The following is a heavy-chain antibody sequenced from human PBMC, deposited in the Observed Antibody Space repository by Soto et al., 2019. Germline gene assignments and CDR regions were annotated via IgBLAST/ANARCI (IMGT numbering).Heavy chain of an antibody. CDR3: ARIWGSRGGYYYYYMDV. CDR1: GGSISSSSYY. J-gene: IGHJ6*03. Sequence: SETLSLTCTVSGGSISSSSYYWGWIRQPPGKGLEWIGSIYYSGSTYYNPSLKSRVTISVDTSKNQFSLKLSSVTAADTAVYYCARIWGSRGGYYYYYMDVWGKGTTVTVSS. CDR2: IYYSGST. V-gene: IGHV4-39*01. D-gene: IGHD7-27*01.